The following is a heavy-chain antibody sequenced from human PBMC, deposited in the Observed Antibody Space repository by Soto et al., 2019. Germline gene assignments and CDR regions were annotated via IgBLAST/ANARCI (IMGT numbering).Heavy chain of an antibody. V-gene: IGHV1-18*01. D-gene: IGHD2-15*01. CDR1: GFTFTRYG. Sequence: QVQLVQSGAEVKKPGASMKVSCTASGFTFTRYGISWVRQAPGQGLEWMGWVSAYNGNTHYAQKLQGRVTMTTDTSTTTAYMELRSLISDDTAVYYCSRGGCSWQPHEDYWGQGTLVTVSS. CDR2: VSAYNGNT. J-gene: IGHJ4*02. CDR3: SRGGCSWQPHEDY.